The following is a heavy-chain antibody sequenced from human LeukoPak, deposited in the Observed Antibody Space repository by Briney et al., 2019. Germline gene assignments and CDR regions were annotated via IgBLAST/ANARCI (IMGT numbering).Heavy chain of an antibody. CDR1: GGSISSGDYY. J-gene: IGHJ4*02. D-gene: IGHD3-3*01. V-gene: IGHV4-30-4*01. CDR3: ARERYYDFWSGYQYYFDY. CDR2: IYYSGST. Sequence: SQTLSLTCTVSGGSISSGDYYWSWIRQPPGKGLERIGYIYYSGSTYYNPSLKSRVTISVDTSKNQFSLKLSSVTAADTAVYYCARERYYDFWSGYQYYFDYWGQGTLVTVSS.